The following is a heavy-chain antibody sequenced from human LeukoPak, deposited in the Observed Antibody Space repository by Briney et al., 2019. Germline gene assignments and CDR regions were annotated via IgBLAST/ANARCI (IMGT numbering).Heavy chain of an antibody. V-gene: IGHV4-30-2*01. Sequence: PSETLSLTCAVSGGSVNSGGYSWSWIRQPTGKGLEWIGDIYRTGSTYYSPSLKSRVNMALDRSKNQLSLKLTSVTAADTAVYYCARVWDRHYAVDVWGQGTMVTVSS. D-gene: IGHD1-26*01. CDR1: GGSVNSGGYS. CDR2: IYRTGST. J-gene: IGHJ3*01. CDR3: ARVWDRHYAVDV.